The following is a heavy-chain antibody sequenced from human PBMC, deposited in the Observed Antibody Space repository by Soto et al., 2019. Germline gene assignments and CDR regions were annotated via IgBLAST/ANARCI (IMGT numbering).Heavy chain of an antibody. D-gene: IGHD3-3*01. CDR1: GFTFSSYA. J-gene: IGHJ5*02. CDR3: AKSPYYDFWSGSGWFDP. Sequence: EVQLLESGGGLVQPGGSLRLSCAASGFTFSSYAMSWVRQAPGKGLEWVSAISGSGGSTYYADSVKGRFTISRDNSKNTLYLQMNSLRGEDTAVYYCAKSPYYDFWSGSGWFDPWGQGTLVTVSS. V-gene: IGHV3-23*01. CDR2: ISGSGGST.